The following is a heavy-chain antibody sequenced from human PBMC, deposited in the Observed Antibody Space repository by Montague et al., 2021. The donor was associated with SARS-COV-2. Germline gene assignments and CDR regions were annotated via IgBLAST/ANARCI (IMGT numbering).Heavy chain of an antibody. V-gene: IGHV4-4*07. CDR2: IYTSGST. CDR3: ARETFSGYSYGRGSYYYYYGMDD. CDR1: GGSISSYY. J-gene: IGHJ6*02. D-gene: IGHD5-18*01. Sequence: SETLSLTCTVSGGSISSYYWSWIRQPAGKGLEWIGRIYTSGSTNYNPSLKSRATMSVDTSKNQFSLKLSSVTAADTAVYYCARETFSGYSYGRGSYYYYYGMDDWGQGTTVTVSS.